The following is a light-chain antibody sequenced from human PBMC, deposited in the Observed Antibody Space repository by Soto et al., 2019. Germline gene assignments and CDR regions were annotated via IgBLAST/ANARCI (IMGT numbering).Light chain of an antibody. V-gene: IGKV2-28*01. CDR2: LGS. J-gene: IGKJ5*01. Sequence: DIVMTQSPVSLSVTPGEPASISCRSSQSLLHSNGYNYLGWYLQKPGQSPQCLIYLGSNRASGVPDRFSGSGSDTDFTLRITRVEAEDVGVYYCMQALQTITFGQGTRLDIK. CDR3: MQALQTIT. CDR1: QSLLHSNGYNY.